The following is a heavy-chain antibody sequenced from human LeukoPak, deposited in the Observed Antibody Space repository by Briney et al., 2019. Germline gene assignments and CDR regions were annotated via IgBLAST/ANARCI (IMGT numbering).Heavy chain of an antibody. J-gene: IGHJ6*02. V-gene: IGHV3-7*03. CDR2: IKQDGSEK. Sequence: PGGSLRLSCAASGFTFSSYWMSWVRQAPGKGLEWVANIKQDGSEKYYVDSVKGRFTISRDNAKNSLYLQMNSLRAEDTAVYYCARDQYYDFWSGYSNYYYYGMDVWGQGTTVTVSS. D-gene: IGHD3-3*01. CDR3: ARDQYYDFWSGYSNYYYYGMDV. CDR1: GFTFSSYW.